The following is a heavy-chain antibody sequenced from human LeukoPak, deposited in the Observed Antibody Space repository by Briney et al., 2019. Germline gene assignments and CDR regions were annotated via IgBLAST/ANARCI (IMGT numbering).Heavy chain of an antibody. V-gene: IGHV3-7*01. CDR3: ARDDCSSISCYHNWFDP. CDR2: IKQDGSEK. D-gene: IGHD2-2*01. J-gene: IGHJ5*02. CDR1: GFTFSSYW. Sequence: GGSMRLSCAASGFTFSSYWMSWVRQAPGKGLEWVANIKQDGSEKYYVDSVKGRFTISRDNAKNSLYLQVNSLRAEDTAVYYCARDDCSSISCYHNWFDPWGQGTLVTVSS.